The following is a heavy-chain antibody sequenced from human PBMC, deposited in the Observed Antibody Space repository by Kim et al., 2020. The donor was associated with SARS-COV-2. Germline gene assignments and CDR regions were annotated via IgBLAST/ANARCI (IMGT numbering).Heavy chain of an antibody. V-gene: IGHV2-70*01. J-gene: IGHJ3*02. CDR3: ARIITNGEQLVSIVDAFDI. CDR1: GFSLSTSGMC. Sequence: SGPTLVNPTQTLTLTCTFSGFSLSTSGMCVSWIRQPPGKALEWLALIDWDDDKYYSTSLKTRLTISKDTSKNQVVLTMTNMDPVDTATYYCARIITNGEQLVSIVDAFDIWGQGTMVTVSS. D-gene: IGHD6-13*01. CDR2: IDWDDDK.